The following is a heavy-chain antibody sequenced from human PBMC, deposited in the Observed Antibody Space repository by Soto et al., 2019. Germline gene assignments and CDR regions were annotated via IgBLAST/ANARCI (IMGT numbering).Heavy chain of an antibody. V-gene: IGHV1-2*04. Sequence: ASVKVSCKASGYTFTGYYMHSVRQAPGQGLEWMGWINPNSGGTNYAQKVQGWVTMTRDTSISTAYMELSRLRSDDTAVYYCARDLYVNYYGSGSYSNHAFDIWGQGTIDTVSS. J-gene: IGHJ3*02. CDR2: INPNSGGT. CDR1: GYTFTGYY. D-gene: IGHD3-10*01. CDR3: ARDLYVNYYGSGSYSNHAFDI.